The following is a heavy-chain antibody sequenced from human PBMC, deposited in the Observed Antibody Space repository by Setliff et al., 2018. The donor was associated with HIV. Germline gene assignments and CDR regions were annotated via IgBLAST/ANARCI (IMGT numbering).Heavy chain of an antibody. V-gene: IGHV4-39*01. CDR2: IYYSGST. D-gene: IGHD6-19*01. CDR1: GGPITTSSYY. J-gene: IGHJ4*02. CDR3: ARHAWLAPLDS. Sequence: LSLTCTVSGGPITTSSYYWGWIRQPPGKGLEWIGSIYYSGSTYYNPSLKSRVTISVDTSKNQFSLKLSSLTAADTVVYYCARHAWLAPLDSWGQGTLVTVSS.